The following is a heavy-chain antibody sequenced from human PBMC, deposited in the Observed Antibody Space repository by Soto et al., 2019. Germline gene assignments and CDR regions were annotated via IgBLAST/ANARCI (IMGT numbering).Heavy chain of an antibody. Sequence: QVQLVQSGAEVMKPGSSVKVSCKASGGTFSSYAISWVRQATGQGLEWMGGIIPIFGTANYAQKFQGRVTITEDESTSRAYMELSSLRSEDTAVYYWARERGYSSGWLHFDDWGQGPLVTVSS. CDR1: GGTFSSYA. D-gene: IGHD6-19*01. J-gene: IGHJ4*02. CDR3: ARERGYSSGWLHFDD. V-gene: IGHV1-69*01. CDR2: IIPIFGTA.